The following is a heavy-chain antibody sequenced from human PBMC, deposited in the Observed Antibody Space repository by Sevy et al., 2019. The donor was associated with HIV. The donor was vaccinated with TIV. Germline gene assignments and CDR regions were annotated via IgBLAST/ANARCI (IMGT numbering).Heavy chain of an antibody. CDR3: ARGPDCGGDCDIGFYYPLDV. D-gene: IGHD2-21*02. Sequence: ETLSLTCTVSGGSISSSSYYWGWVRQAPGKGLEWISYISGNSAAIYYADSVKGRFTVSRDNDNDALYLQLNSLRYDDTALYYCARGPDCGGDCDIGFYYPLDVWGQGTTVTVSS. CDR1: GGSISSSSYY. V-gene: IGHV3-48*02. J-gene: IGHJ6*02. CDR2: ISGNSAAI.